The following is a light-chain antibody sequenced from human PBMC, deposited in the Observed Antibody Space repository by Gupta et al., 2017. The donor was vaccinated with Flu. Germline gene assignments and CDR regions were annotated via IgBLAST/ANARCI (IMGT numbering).Light chain of an antibody. Sequence: ITISCTGTSSDIGAYNYVSWYQHPPGKAPKFLIYEVSNRPSGISHRFSGSKSGNTASLTITGLQAEDEADYYCFSYTTRSTPYVFGTGTRVTVL. CDR2: EVS. CDR3: FSYTTRSTPYV. J-gene: IGLJ1*01. CDR1: SSDIGAYNY. V-gene: IGLV2-14*01.